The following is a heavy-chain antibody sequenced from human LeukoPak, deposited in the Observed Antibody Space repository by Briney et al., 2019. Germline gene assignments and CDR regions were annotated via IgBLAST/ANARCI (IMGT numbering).Heavy chain of an antibody. CDR3: ARRYCSGSSCYLFDY. V-gene: IGHV5-51*01. CDR2: IYPDDSDI. D-gene: IGHD2-15*01. CDR1: GYRFTDYW. Sequence: GESLKISCKGSGYRFTDYWIGWVRQMPGKGLECMGIIYPDDSDIGYSPSFQGQVTISADKSVSTAYLQWSSLKASDTAMYYCARRYCSGSSCYLFDYWGQGTLVTVSS. J-gene: IGHJ4*02.